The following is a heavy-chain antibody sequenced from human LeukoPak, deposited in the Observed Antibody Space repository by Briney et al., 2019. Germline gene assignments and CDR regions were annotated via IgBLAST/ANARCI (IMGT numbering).Heavy chain of an antibody. CDR2: IYPGDSDT. J-gene: IGHJ4*02. V-gene: IGHV5-51*01. CDR3: ARPVDYDSSGYYPGYFDY. CDR1: GYSFTSYW. D-gene: IGHD3-22*01. Sequence: GESLKISCKGSGYSFTSYWIGWVRQMPGKGLEWMGIIYPGDSDTRYSPSFQGQVTISADKSISTAYLQWSSLKASDTAMYYCARPVDYDSSGYYPGYFDYWGQRTLVTVSS.